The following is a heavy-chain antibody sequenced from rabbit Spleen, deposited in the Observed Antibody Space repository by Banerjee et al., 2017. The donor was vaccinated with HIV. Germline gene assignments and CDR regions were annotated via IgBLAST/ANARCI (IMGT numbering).Heavy chain of an antibody. CDR2: IDTGSRDFT. Sequence: LVEYGGDLVQPGASLTLTCTASGFDFSAYTFMCWVRQAPGKGLEWIACIDTGSRDFTYYASWAKGRFTCSKTSSTTVTLQMTSLTAADTATYFCARDTGSSFSSYGMDLWGPGTLVTVS. CDR1: GFDFSAYTF. V-gene: IGHV1S40*01. D-gene: IGHD8-1*01. CDR3: ARDTGSSFSSYGMDL. J-gene: IGHJ6*01.